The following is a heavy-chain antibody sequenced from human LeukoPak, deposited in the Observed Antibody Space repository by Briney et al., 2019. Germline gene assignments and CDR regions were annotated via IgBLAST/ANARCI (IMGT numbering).Heavy chain of an antibody. CDR1: GFTFSSYS. Sequence: PGGSLRLSCAASGFTFSSYSMNWVRQAPGKGLEWVSSISSSSSYIYYADSVKGRFTISRDNAKNSLYLQMNSLRAEDTAVYYCARDGPTRLRYFDWSLRRAIDYWGQGTLVTVSS. D-gene: IGHD3-9*01. J-gene: IGHJ4*02. CDR3: ARDGPTRLRYFDWSLRRAIDY. CDR2: ISSSSSYI. V-gene: IGHV3-21*04.